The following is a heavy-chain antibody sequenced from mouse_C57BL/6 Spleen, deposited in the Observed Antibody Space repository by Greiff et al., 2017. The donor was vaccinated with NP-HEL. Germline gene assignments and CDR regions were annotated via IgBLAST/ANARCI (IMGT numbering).Heavy chain of an antibody. CDR3: ARTIYYDYDGWFAD. D-gene: IGHD2-4*01. Sequence: EVKLMESGGGLVKPGGSLKLSCAASGFTFSDYGMHWVRQAPEKGLEWVAYISSGSSTIYYADTVKGRFTISRDNAKNTLFLQMTSLRSEDTAMYYCARTIYYDYDGWFADWGQGTLVTVSA. V-gene: IGHV5-17*01. J-gene: IGHJ3*01. CDR1: GFTFSDYG. CDR2: ISSGSSTI.